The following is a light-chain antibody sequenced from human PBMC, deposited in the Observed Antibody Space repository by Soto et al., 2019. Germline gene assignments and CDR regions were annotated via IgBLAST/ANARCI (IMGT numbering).Light chain of an antibody. CDR3: QQFSSSPEYT. J-gene: IGKJ2*01. Sequence: IVLTQSPGTLSLSPGERATLSCRASQSVSSSQLAWYQQKPGQAPRLLIYGASTTATGIPDRFSGGGSGTDFTLTISRLEPEDFAVYYCQQFSSSPEYTFGQGTKLEVK. V-gene: IGKV3-20*01. CDR1: QSVSSSQ. CDR2: GAS.